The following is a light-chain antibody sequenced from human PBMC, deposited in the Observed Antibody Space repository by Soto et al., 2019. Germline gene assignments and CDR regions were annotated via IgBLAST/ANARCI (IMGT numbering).Light chain of an antibody. CDR3: QQYNNWPRT. CDR2: GAS. Sequence: EIVMTQSPATLSVSPGERATIYCRASQSVSSNLAWYQQKPGQAPRLLIYGASTSATGIPARFSGSGSGTEFTLTISSLQSEDFAVYYCQQYNNWPRTFGQGTKVDIK. J-gene: IGKJ1*01. CDR1: QSVSSN. V-gene: IGKV3-15*01.